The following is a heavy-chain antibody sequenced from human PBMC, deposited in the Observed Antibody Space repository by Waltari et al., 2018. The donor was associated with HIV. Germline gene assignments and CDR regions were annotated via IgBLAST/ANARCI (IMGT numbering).Heavy chain of an antibody. CDR1: GGTINRGSFS. V-gene: IGHV4-61*02. J-gene: IGHJ4*01. Sequence: QVQLQESGPGLLKPSQTLSLTCTVSGGTINRGSFSWSWIRQSAGKTLEWSGRIYSSGSVNYNSSVESRVTISRDTSKNQFSLLLTSVTAADSAIYYCARLSGSKGFDYWGQGTLVTVSS. D-gene: IGHD3-3*02. CDR3: ARLSGSKGFDY. CDR2: IYSSGSV.